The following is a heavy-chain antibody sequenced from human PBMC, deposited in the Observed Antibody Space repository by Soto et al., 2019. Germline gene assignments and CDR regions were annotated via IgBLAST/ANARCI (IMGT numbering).Heavy chain of an antibody. CDR2: INPSGGST. D-gene: IGHD1-26*01. J-gene: IGHJ4*02. CDR1: GYTFSNYY. V-gene: IGHV1-46*01. Sequence: ASVKVSCKASGYTFSNYYMHWVRQAPGQGLEWMGIINPSGGSTNYAQKFQGRVTMTRDTSTSTVYMKLSSLRSEDTAVYYCARGVWSPYSGSYFDYWGQGTLVTVSS. CDR3: ARGVWSPYSGSYFDY.